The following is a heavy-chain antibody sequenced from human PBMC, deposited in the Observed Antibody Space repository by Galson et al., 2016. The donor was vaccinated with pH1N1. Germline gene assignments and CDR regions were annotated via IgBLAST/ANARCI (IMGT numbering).Heavy chain of an antibody. D-gene: IGHD5-24*01. CDR1: GGSISRSN. CDR2: LYSSGTT. J-gene: IGHJ4*02. V-gene: IGHV4-59*08. CDR3: ARHLHVAGFKGIDS. Sequence: ETLSLTCAISGGSISRSNWCWVRQSPVKGLEWIAYLYSSGTTTYNPSVPSRVTISVDTPKNQFSLNLDFVTAADTAIYYCARHLHVAGFKGIDSWGQGILVTVSS.